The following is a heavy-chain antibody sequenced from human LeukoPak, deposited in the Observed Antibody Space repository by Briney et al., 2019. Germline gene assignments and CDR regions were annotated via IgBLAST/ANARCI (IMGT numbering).Heavy chain of an antibody. V-gene: IGHV4-39*01. J-gene: IGHJ3*02. D-gene: IGHD3-3*01. CDR2: IYYSGST. Sequence: PSETLSLTCTVSGGSISTTTYYWGWIRQPPGKGLEWIGSIYYSGSTYYNPSLKSRVTISVDTSKNQFSLKLSSVTAADTAVYYCARADYDFWSPSAFDIWGQGTMVTVSS. CDR1: GGSISTTTYY. CDR3: ARADYDFWSPSAFDI.